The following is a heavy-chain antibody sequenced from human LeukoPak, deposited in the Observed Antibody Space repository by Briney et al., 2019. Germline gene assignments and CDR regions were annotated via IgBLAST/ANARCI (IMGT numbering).Heavy chain of an antibody. V-gene: IGHV3-23*01. CDR1: GSRFSSYA. J-gene: IGHJ6*02. CDR3: AKGARSGPYDYYAMDV. Sequence: PGRCLRLSCAASGSRFSSYAMSSVRQAPGNGLELVSAISGSGGSTYYADSVKGRFTISRDNSKNTLYLQMNSLRAEDTAVYYCAKGARSGPYDYYAMDVWGQGTTVTVSS. CDR2: ISGSGGST. D-gene: IGHD6-19*01.